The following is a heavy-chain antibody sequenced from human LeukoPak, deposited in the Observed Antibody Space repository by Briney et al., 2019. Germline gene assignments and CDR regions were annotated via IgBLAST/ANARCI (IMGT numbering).Heavy chain of an antibody. Sequence: SLKLSCKASGGTFSNYAISWVRQAPGQGLEWMGGISPIFGTANYAQKVQGRVTITTDESTTSAYLELTRLRSEDTAVYYLARGLLPIRGNTDYWGEGTLVSVSS. CDR1: GGTFSNYA. D-gene: IGHD3-22*01. J-gene: IGHJ4*02. V-gene: IGHV1-69*05. CDR3: ARGLLPIRGNTDY. CDR2: ISPIFGTA.